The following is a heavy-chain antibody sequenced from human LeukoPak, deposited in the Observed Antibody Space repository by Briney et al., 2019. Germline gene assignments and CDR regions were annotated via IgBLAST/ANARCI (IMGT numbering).Heavy chain of an antibody. V-gene: IGHV4-39*07. D-gene: IGHD2-15*01. CDR2: IYYSGST. J-gene: IGHJ5*02. Sequence: PSETLSLTCTVSGGSISSSSYYWGWIRQPPGKGLEWIGSIYYSGSTYYNPSLKSRVTISVDTSKNQFSLKLSSVTAADTAVYYCARARDIVVVVAAPPAPPNWFDPWGQGTLVTASS. CDR3: ARARDIVVVVAAPPAPPNWFDP. CDR1: GGSISSSSYY.